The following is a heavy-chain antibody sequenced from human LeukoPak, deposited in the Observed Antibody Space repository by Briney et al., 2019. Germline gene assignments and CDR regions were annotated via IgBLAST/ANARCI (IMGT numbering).Heavy chain of an antibody. D-gene: IGHD5-18*01. CDR3: ARVRATAMGVVDY. Sequence: SQTLSLTCTVSGGSISSGGYYWSWIRQHPGKGLEWIGYIYYSGSTYYNPSLKSRVTISVDTSKNQFSLKLSCVTAADTAVYYCARVRATAMGVVDYWGQGTLVTVSS. CDR1: GGSISSGGYY. CDR2: IYYSGST. J-gene: IGHJ4*02. V-gene: IGHV4-31*03.